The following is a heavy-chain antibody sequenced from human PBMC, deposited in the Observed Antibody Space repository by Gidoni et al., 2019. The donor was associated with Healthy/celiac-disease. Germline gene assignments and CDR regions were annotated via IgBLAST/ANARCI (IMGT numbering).Heavy chain of an antibody. Sequence: QVQLVESGGGGVQPGRARRHSCAGAGVPFSSYAMHWVRQAPGKGLEWVAVISCDGSNKYYAASVKGRFTISRDNSKNTLYLQMNSLRAEDTAVYYCARVYDSTVFDYWGQGTLVTVSS. V-gene: IGHV3-30-3*01. CDR2: ISCDGSNK. J-gene: IGHJ4*02. D-gene: IGHD3-22*01. CDR1: GVPFSSYA. CDR3: ARVYDSTVFDY.